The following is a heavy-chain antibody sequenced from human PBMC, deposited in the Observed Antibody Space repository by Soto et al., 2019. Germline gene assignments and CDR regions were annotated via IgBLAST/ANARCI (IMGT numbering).Heavy chain of an antibody. Sequence: GGSLRLSCAASGFTFSSYAMRWVRQAPGKGLEWVAVISYDGSNKYYADSVKGRFTISRDNSKNTLYLQMNSLRAEDTAVYYCARDRYERYQLDYWGQGTLVTVSS. D-gene: IGHD3-16*02. V-gene: IGHV3-30-3*01. J-gene: IGHJ4*02. CDR2: ISYDGSNK. CDR1: GFTFSSYA. CDR3: ARDRYERYQLDY.